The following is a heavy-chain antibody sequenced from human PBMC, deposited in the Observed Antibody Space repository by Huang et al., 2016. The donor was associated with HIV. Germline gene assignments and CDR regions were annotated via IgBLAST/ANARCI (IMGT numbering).Heavy chain of an antibody. D-gene: IGHD6-19*01. CDR1: GLTFANSA. CDR2: IRASGDTT. CDR3: AKAPGWYFIFDN. J-gene: IGHJ4*02. V-gene: IGHV3-23*01. Sequence: EVQLLESGGGLVQPGGSLRLSCAASGLTFANSAMTWARQAPGKGLGGVSVIRASGDTTYYADFVKGRFTISRDNSKKTLYLQMNSLRAEDTAVYYCAKAPGWYFIFDNWGQGTLVTVSS.